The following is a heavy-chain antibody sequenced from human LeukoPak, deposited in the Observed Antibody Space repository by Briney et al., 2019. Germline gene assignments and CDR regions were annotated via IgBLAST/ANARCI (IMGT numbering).Heavy chain of an antibody. CDR3: ARRLTDSSGYYYVDY. D-gene: IGHD3-22*01. J-gene: IGHJ4*02. CDR1: GGSFSGYY. CDR2: INHSGST. V-gene: IGHV4-34*01. Sequence: PSETLSLTCAVYGGSFSGYYWSWIRQLPGKGLEWIGEINHSGSTNYNPSLKSRVTISVDTSKNQFSLKLSSVTAADTAVYYCARRLTDSSGYYYVDYWGQGTLVTVSS.